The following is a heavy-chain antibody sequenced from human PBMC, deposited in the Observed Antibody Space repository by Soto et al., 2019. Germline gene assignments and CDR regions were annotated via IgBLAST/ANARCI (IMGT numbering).Heavy chain of an antibody. CDR1: GYTFTSYG. CDR2: ISAYNGNT. V-gene: IGHV1-18*01. J-gene: IGHJ6*03. Sequence: GASVKVSCKASGYTFTSYGISWVRQAPGQGLEWMGWISAYNGNTNYAQKLQGRVTMTTDTSTSTAYMELRSLRSDDTAVYYCASTPYYCSGGSCYSDYYYYYMDVWGKGTTVTVSS. CDR3: ASTPYYCSGGSCYSDYYYYYMDV. D-gene: IGHD2-15*01.